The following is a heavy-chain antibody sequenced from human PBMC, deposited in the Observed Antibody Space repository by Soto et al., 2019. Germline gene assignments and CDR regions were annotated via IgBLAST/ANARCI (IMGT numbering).Heavy chain of an antibody. CDR2: IDPSDSYT. J-gene: IGHJ6*02. CDR1: GYSFTSYW. D-gene: IGHD2-2*02. CDR3: ARSLGYCSSTSCYIVSQGCYGMDV. V-gene: IGHV5-10-1*01. Sequence: PGESLKISCKGSGYSFTSYWISWVRQMPGKGLEWMGRIDPSDSYTNYSPSFQGHVTISADKSISTAYLQWSSLKASDTAMYYCARSLGYCSSTSCYIVSQGCYGMDVWGQGTTVTVSS.